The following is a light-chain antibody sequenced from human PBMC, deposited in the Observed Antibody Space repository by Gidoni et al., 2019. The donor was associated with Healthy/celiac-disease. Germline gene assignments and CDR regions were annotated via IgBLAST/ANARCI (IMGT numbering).Light chain of an antibody. CDR1: QSVSSN. CDR3: QQYNNSTWT. Sequence: IVLTQSPATLSGSPGERATLSCRASQSVSSNLVWYQQKPGQAPRLLIYGASTRATGIPARFSGSGSGTEFTLTISSLQSEDFAVYYCQQYNNSTWTFXXXTRVEIK. CDR2: GAS. V-gene: IGKV3-15*01. J-gene: IGKJ1*01.